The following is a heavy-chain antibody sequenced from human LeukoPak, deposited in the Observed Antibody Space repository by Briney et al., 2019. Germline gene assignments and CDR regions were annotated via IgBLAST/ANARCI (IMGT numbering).Heavy chain of an antibody. V-gene: IGHV4-34*01. CDR3: ARGGLRTWGSLDY. D-gene: IGHD7-27*01. J-gene: IGHJ4*02. CDR1: GGSFSGYY. CDR2: INHSGST. Sequence: SSETLSLTCAVYGGSFSGYYWSWIRQPPGKGLEWIGEINHSGSTNYNPSLKSRVTISVDTSKNQFSLKLSSVTAADTAVYYCARGGLRTWGSLDYWGQGTLVTVSS.